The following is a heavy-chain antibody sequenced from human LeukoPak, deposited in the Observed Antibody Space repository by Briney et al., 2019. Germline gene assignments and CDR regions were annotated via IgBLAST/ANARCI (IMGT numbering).Heavy chain of an antibody. Sequence: SETLSLTCTVSGGSISSSSYYWGWIRQPPGTGLEWIGSIYYSGSTYYNPSLKSRVTISVDTSKNQFSLKLSSVTAADTAVYYCARRSPDSSGYYYTGGYFDYWGQGTLVTVYS. CDR2: IYYSGST. V-gene: IGHV4-39*07. J-gene: IGHJ4*02. CDR3: ARRSPDSSGYYYTGGYFDY. D-gene: IGHD3-22*01. CDR1: GGSISSSSYY.